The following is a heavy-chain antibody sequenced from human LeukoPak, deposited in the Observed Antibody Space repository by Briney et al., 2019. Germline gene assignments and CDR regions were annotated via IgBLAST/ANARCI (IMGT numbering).Heavy chain of an antibody. Sequence: PSETLSLTCTVSGGSISSYYWSWIRQPPGKGLEWIGYIYYSGSTNYNPSLKSRVTMSVDTSKNQFSLKLSSVTAADTAVYYCARSRKGAIAVAGISTPYYFYYMDVWGKGTTVTVSS. CDR3: ARSRKGAIAVAGISTPYYFYYMDV. CDR2: IYYSGST. V-gene: IGHV4-59*01. J-gene: IGHJ6*03. CDR1: GGSISSYY. D-gene: IGHD6-19*01.